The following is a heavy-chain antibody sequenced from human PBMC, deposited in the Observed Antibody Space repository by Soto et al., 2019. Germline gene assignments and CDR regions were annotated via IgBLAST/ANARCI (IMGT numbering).Heavy chain of an antibody. CDR1: GFTLSSDG. CDR3: ARSVVIPAALDY. J-gene: IGHJ4*02. Sequence: GGSLRLSCAASGFTLSSDGMHWVRQAPGKGLEWVVLIWYDGTKKHYADSVIGRFTISRDNSKNTLELQMNSLRADDTAVYYCARSVVIPAALDYWGQGTLVTVSS. CDR2: IWYDGTKK. D-gene: IGHD2-2*01. V-gene: IGHV3-33*01.